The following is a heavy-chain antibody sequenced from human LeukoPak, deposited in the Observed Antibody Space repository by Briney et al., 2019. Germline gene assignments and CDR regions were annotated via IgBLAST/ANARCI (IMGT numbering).Heavy chain of an antibody. J-gene: IGHJ5*02. D-gene: IGHD7-27*01. Sequence: GASVKVSCKASGGTFSSYAISWVRQAPGQGLEWMGGIIPIFGTANHAQKFQGRVTITADESTSTAHMELSSLRSEDTAVYYCARGQRTGDLGWFDPWGQGTLVTVSS. V-gene: IGHV1-69*13. CDR2: IIPIFGTA. CDR3: ARGQRTGDLGWFDP. CDR1: GGTFSSYA.